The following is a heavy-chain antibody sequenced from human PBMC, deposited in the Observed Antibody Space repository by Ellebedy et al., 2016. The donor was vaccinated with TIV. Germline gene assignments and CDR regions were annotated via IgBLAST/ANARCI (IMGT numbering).Heavy chain of an antibody. CDR3: ARGEVTLYYYGMDV. CDR1: GGSISSYY. V-gene: IGHV4-59*01. CDR2: IYYSGST. Sequence: MPSETLSLTCTVSGGSISSYYWSWIRPPPGKGLEWIGYIYYSGSTNYNPSLKSRVTISVDTSKNQFSLKLSSVTAADTAVYYCARGEVTLYYYGMDVWGQGTTVTVSS. J-gene: IGHJ6*02.